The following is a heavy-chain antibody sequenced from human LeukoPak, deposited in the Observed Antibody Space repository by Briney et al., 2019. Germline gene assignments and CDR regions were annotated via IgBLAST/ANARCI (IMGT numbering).Heavy chain of an antibody. CDR2: INHSGST. CDR1: GGSFSGYY. V-gene: IGHV4-34*01. J-gene: IGHJ3*02. CDR3: ARARSHAFDN. Sequence: SETLSLTCAVYGGSFSGYYWSWIRQPPGKGLEWIGEINHSGSTNYNPSLKSRVTISVDTSKNQFSLKLSSVTAADTAVYYCARARSHAFDNWGQGTMVTVSS. D-gene: IGHD3-10*01.